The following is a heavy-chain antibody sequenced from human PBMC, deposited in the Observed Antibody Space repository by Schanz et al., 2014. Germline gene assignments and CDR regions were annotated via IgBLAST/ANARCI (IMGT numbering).Heavy chain of an antibody. CDR1: GFSFSIFA. V-gene: IGHV3-74*02. Sequence: EVQLVESGGGLVKPGGSLRLSCAASGFSFSIFAMTWVRQAPGQGLEWVSHINSDGTTTTYADSVKGRFTISRDNAENTLYLQMNSLRVEDTAVYYCAMGGYQLHHWGQGTLVTVSS. CDR3: AMGGYQLHH. D-gene: IGHD1-7*01. J-gene: IGHJ4*02. CDR2: INSDGTTT.